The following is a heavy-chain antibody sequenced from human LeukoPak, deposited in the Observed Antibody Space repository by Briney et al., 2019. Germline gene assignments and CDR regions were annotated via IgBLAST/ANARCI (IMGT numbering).Heavy chain of an antibody. CDR2: INAGNGNT. CDR3: ARGMSPYYFASGVNYGMDV. CDR1: GYTFTNYA. Sequence: ASVKVSCKGSGYTFTNYAVHWVRQAPGQRLEWMGWINAGNGNTKYSQKIQGRVTITRDTSASTAYMELSSLRSEDTAVYYCARGMSPYYFASGVNYGMDVWGQGTTVTVSS. V-gene: IGHV1-3*01. D-gene: IGHD3-10*01. J-gene: IGHJ6*02.